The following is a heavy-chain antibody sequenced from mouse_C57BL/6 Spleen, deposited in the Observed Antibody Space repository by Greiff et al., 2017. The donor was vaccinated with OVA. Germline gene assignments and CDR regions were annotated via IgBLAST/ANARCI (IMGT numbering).Heavy chain of an antibody. Sequence: QVQLKQSGAELVRPGTSVKVSCKASGYAFTNYLLEWVKQRPGQGLEWIGVINPGRGGTNYNEQFKGKAKLTADKSSSTAYMQLSSLTSEDSAVYFCARSYYGSKDYFDYWGQGTTLTVSS. D-gene: IGHD1-1*01. J-gene: IGHJ2*01. CDR2: INPGRGGT. V-gene: IGHV1-54*01. CDR1: GYAFTNYL. CDR3: ARSYYGSKDYFDY.